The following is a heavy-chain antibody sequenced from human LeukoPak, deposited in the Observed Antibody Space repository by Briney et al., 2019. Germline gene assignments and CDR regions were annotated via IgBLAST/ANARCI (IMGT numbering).Heavy chain of an antibody. Sequence: SETLSLTCTVSGGSISSYYWSWLRQPPGKGLEWLGEIYHSGSTNYNPSLKSRVTISVDKSKTQFSLKLSSVTAADTAVYYCARDKWEPRYAFDIWGQGTMVTVSS. V-gene: IGHV4-59*12. CDR2: IYHSGST. CDR1: GGSISSYY. CDR3: ARDKWEPRYAFDI. J-gene: IGHJ3*02. D-gene: IGHD1-26*01.